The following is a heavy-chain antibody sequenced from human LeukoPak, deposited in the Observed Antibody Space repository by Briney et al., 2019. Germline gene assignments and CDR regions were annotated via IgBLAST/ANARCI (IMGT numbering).Heavy chain of an antibody. CDR2: IYYSGST. CDR1: GGSISSYY. Sequence: SETLSPTCTVSGGSISSYYWSWIRQPPGKGLEWIGYIYYSGSTNYNPSLKSRVTISVDTSKNQFSLKLSSVTAADTAVYYCARFVRYSSSWFSHQFDCWGQGTLVTVSS. J-gene: IGHJ4*02. V-gene: IGHV4-59*01. D-gene: IGHD6-13*01. CDR3: ARFVRYSSSWFSHQFDC.